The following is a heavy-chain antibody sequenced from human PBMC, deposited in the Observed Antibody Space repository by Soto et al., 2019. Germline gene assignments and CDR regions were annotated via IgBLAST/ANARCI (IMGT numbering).Heavy chain of an antibody. CDR3: ATSRAYYDY. D-gene: IGHD3-22*01. Sequence: PGGSLRLSCAASGFTFSSYAMSWVRQTPGKGLEWVSTLSGSGGTAYYADSVKGRFSVSRDNAKNSLFLQMNSLRAEDTAVYYSATSRAYYDYWGQGTVVT. V-gene: IGHV3-23*01. J-gene: IGHJ4*02. CDR2: LSGSGGTA. CDR1: GFTFSSYA.